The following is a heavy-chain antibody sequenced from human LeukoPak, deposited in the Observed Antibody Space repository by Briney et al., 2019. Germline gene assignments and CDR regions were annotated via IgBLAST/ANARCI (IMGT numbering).Heavy chain of an antibody. CDR1: GFTSSSYS. CDR2: ISSSSTT. Sequence: GGSLRLSCVASGFTSSSYSMNWVRQAPGKGLEWVSYISSSSTTYYADSVKGRFTISRDNSKNTLYLQMNSLRAEDTAVYYCARDWWSGPYYGMDVWGQGTTVTVSS. J-gene: IGHJ6*02. CDR3: ARDWWSGPYYGMDV. D-gene: IGHD2-15*01. V-gene: IGHV3-48*01.